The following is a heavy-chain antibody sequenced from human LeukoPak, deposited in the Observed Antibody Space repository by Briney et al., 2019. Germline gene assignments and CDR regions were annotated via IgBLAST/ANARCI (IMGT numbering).Heavy chain of an antibody. CDR3: ASPHDFGDYVYAFDI. V-gene: IGHV1-69*01. Sequence: SVKVSCKASGGTFSSYAISWVRQAPGQGLEWMGGIIPIFGTANYAQKFQGRVTITADESTSTAYMELSSLRSEDTAVYYCASPHDFGDYVYAFDIWGQGTMVTVSS. J-gene: IGHJ3*02. D-gene: IGHD4-17*01. CDR1: GGTFSSYA. CDR2: IIPIFGTA.